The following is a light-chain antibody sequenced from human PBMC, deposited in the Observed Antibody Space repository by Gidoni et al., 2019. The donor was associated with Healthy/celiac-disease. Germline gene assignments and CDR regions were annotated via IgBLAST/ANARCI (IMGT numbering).Light chain of an antibody. CDR2: WAS. V-gene: IGKV4-1*01. Sequence: DIVMTQSPDSLVVSLGERATINCKSSQSVLYSSNNKNYLAWYLQKPGQPPKLLIYWASTRESGVPDRFSGSGSGTDFTLTISSLQAEDVAVYYCQQYYSTPLTFGQGTKVEIK. J-gene: IGKJ1*01. CDR1: QSVLYSSNNKNY. CDR3: QQYYSTPLT.